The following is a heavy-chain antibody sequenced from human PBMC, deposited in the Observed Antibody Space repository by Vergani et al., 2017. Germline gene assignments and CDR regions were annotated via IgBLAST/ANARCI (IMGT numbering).Heavy chain of an antibody. CDR3: ARCGRGVNWFDP. Sequence: EVHLLESGGGLIQPGGSLRISCAASGFTFDNYAMTWVRQAPGKGLQWVSGISGSGSSKFYEDSLKGRVTISRDNSKNTLFLEMNSLRADDTAVYYCARCGRGVNWFDPWGQGTLVTVSS. D-gene: IGHD2-21*01. J-gene: IGHJ5*02. CDR2: ISGSGSSK. V-gene: IGHV3-23*01. CDR1: GFTFDNYA.